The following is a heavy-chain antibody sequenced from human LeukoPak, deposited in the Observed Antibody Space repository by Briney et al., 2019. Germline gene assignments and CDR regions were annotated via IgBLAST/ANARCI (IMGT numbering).Heavy chain of an antibody. CDR3: AKEAIRISMVSQH. CDR2: ISESGGDT. D-gene: IGHD3-3*02. CDR1: GFIFSSYA. V-gene: IGHV3-23*01. Sequence: GGSLRLSCAASGFIFSSYAMSWVRQPPGKGLEWVSSISESGGDTYYADSVKGRFTISRDNSKNTLYLQMSSLRAEDTAVYYCAKEAIRISMVSQHWGQGTLVTVSS. J-gene: IGHJ1*01.